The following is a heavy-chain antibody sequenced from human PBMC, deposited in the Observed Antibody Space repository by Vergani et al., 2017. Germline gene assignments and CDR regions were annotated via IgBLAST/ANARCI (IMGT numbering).Heavy chain of an antibody. CDR1: GFTLSNYD. J-gene: IGHJ4*01. V-gene: IGHV3-30*02. D-gene: IGHD3-16*01. CDR2: IQFDGSNQ. Sequence: QVQLVESGGGVVQRGGSLRLSCATSGFTLSNYDMQWIRQGPGKGLEFVAFIQFDGSNQYYADSVKGRFTLSRDFSKNTLYLQMNSLRTDDTASYYCAKHFRGWGIDYLCHEAQVIVAS. CDR3: AKHFRGWGIDY.